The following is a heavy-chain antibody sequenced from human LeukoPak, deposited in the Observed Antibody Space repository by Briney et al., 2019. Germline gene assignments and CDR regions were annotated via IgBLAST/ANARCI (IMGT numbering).Heavy chain of an antibody. CDR1: GGSISSYY. Sequence: SETLSLTCTVSGGSISSYYWSWIRQPPGKGLEWIGYVYYSGSTNYNPSLKSRVTISADTSKNQFSLKLSSVTAADTAVYYCARHLGGSYYSPFDYWGRGTLVTVSS. J-gene: IGHJ4*02. V-gene: IGHV4-59*01. CDR3: ARHLGGSYYSPFDY. CDR2: VYYSGST. D-gene: IGHD2-15*01.